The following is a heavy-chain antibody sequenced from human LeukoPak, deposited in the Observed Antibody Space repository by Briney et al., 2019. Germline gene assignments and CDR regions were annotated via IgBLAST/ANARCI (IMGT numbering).Heavy chain of an antibody. CDR2: ITNNGGYT. J-gene: IGHJ4*02. CDR1: GFTFSTLA. D-gene: IGHD2-15*01. Sequence: PGGSLDPSGEAPGFTFSTLARSWSRQPPGKGRGGVSPITNNGGYTYYADSVQGRFTISRDNSKSTLCLQMNSLRAEDTAVYYCAKQLGYCSDGSCYFPYWGLGTLVTVSS. CDR3: AKQLGYCSDGSCYFPY. V-gene: IGHV3-23*01.